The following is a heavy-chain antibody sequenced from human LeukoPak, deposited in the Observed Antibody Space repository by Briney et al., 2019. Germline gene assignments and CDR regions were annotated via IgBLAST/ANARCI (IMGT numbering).Heavy chain of an antibody. CDR2: MNPNSGGT. J-gene: IGHJ5*02. V-gene: IGHV1-2*02. CDR3: ARAGGRSWFDP. CDR1: GYTFTNYD. Sequence: ASVKVSCKTSGYTFTNYDINWVRQATGQGLEWMGWMNPNSGGTNYAQKFQGRVTMTTDTSMSTAYMELSRLTSDDTAVYYCARAGGRSWFDPWGQGTLVTVSS.